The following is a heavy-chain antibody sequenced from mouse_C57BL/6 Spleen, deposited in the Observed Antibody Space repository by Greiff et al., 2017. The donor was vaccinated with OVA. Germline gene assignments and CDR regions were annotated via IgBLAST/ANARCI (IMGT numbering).Heavy chain of an antibody. J-gene: IGHJ2*01. CDR3: ARSNYYGSSYDYFDY. CDR2: IDPANGNT. V-gene: IGHV14-3*01. D-gene: IGHD1-1*01. CDR1: GFNIKNTY. Sequence: VQLQQSVAELVRPGASVKLSCTASGFNIKNTYMHWVKQRPEQGLEWIGRIDPANGNTKYAPKFQGKALITADTSSNTAYLQLSSLTSEDTDIYDCARSNYYGSSYDYFDYWGQGTTLTVSS.